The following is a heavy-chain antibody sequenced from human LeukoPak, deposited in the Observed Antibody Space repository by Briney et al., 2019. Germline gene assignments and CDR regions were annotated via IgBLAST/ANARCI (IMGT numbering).Heavy chain of an antibody. CDR3: ARRWWQQLVVTLFDY. D-gene: IGHD6-13*01. Sequence: GGSLRLSCAASGFTFSSYWMSWVRQAPRKGLEWVANIKQDGSEKYYVDSVKGRFTISRDNAKNSLYLQMNSLRAEDTAVYYCARRWWQQLVVTLFDYWGQGTLVTVSS. CDR2: IKQDGSEK. CDR1: GFTFSSYW. J-gene: IGHJ4*02. V-gene: IGHV3-7*01.